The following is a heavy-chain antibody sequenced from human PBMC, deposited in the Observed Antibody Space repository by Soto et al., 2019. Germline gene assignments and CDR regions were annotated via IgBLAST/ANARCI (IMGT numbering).Heavy chain of an antibody. CDR2: IKQDGSEK. V-gene: IGHV3-7*03. J-gene: IGHJ6*02. CDR1: GFTFSSYW. D-gene: IGHD3-22*01. CDR3: AREGSLTSGYPLYYYYYGMDV. Sequence: QPGGSLRLSCAASGFTFSSYWMSWVRQAPGKGLEWVANIKQDGSEKYYVDSVKGRFTISRDNAKNSLYLQMNSLRAEDTAVYYCAREGSLTSGYPLYYYYYGMDVWGQGTTVTVSS.